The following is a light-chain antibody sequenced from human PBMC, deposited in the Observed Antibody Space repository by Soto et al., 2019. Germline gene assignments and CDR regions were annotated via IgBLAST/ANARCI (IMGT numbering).Light chain of an antibody. CDR2: GVS. CDR1: QSVGTN. J-gene: IGKJ1*01. CDR3: QQYKKWPQT. V-gene: IGKV3-15*01. Sequence: RVMTHSPLTLSVSPGESVTPSCRASQSVGTNLAWYQQKPGQTPSLLIYGVSTRATGIPTRFSGSGSARQFTLTISSLQSEDFAVYYCQQYKKWPQTFGQGTKVDIK.